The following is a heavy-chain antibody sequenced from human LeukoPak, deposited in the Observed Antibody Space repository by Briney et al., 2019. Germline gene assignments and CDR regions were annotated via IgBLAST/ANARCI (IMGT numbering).Heavy chain of an antibody. CDR3: AKDPFGCSGGRCSLFDP. J-gene: IGHJ5*02. V-gene: IGHV3-23*01. D-gene: IGHD2-15*01. CDR1: GFTFRAYA. CDR2: ISRSGDKI. Sequence: PGGSLRLSCAGSGFTFRAYAMSWVRQAPGKGLEWVASISRSGDKIYYADSVKGQFTISRDNSKNTLYVQMNSLRVEDTAVYYCAKDPFGCSGGRCSLFDPWGQGTQVTVSS.